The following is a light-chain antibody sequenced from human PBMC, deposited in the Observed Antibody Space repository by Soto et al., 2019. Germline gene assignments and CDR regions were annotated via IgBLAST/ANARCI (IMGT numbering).Light chain of an antibody. V-gene: IGLV1-40*01. Sequence: QSVLTQPPSVSGAPGQRVTISCTGSSSNIGAGYDVHWYQQLPGTAPKLLIYANRYRPSGVPDRFSGSKSDTSASLAITGLQAEDEADYYCQSYDSSLSGVVFGGGTQLTVL. CDR1: SSNIGAGYD. CDR3: QSYDSSLSGVV. CDR2: ANR. J-gene: IGLJ2*01.